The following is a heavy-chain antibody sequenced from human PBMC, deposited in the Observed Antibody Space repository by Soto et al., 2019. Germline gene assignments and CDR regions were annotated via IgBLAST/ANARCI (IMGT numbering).Heavy chain of an antibody. CDR2: ISPGGFTI. CDR1: GFIFSNFA. V-gene: IGHV3-23*01. D-gene: IGHD1-1*01. J-gene: IGHJ4*02. Sequence: PGGSLRLSCAASGFIFSNFAMSWVRQAPGKGLEWVSAISPGGFTIYYADSVRGRFTVSRDNSRNTLFLQVNSLRVEDTAVYYCAKATQDTTYFDSWGQGTLVTVSS. CDR3: AKATQDTTYFDS.